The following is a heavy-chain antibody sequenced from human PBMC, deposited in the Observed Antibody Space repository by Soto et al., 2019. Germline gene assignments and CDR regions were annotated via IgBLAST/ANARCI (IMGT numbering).Heavy chain of an antibody. CDR3: ARARWYDAFDV. CDR2: IFHGGNT. Sequence: SETLSLTCAVSGFFISSGNYLGWIRKPPGKGLEWIGSIFHGGNTYYNPSLKSRVTISVDMSKNQFSLKLNSVTAANTAVYYCARARWYDAFDVWGQGTVVTVSS. V-gene: IGHV4-38-2*01. D-gene: IGHD2-15*01. J-gene: IGHJ3*01. CDR1: GFFISSGNY.